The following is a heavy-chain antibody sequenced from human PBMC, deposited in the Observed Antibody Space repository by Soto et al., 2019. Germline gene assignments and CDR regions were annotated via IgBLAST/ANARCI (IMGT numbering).Heavy chain of an antibody. J-gene: IGHJ4*02. D-gene: IGHD6-19*01. CDR1: GGSLSGYY. Sequence: SXTLSLTCAVYGGSLSGYYWSWIRQPPVKGLEWIGEINHSGSTNYNPSLKSRVTISVDTSKNQFSLKLSSVTAADTAVYYCARGTSDSSGWYGRENWGQGTLVTVSS. V-gene: IGHV4-34*01. CDR2: INHSGST. CDR3: ARGTSDSSGWYGREN.